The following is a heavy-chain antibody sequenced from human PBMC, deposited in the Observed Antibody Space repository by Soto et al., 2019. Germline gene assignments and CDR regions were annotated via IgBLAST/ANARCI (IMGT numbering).Heavy chain of an antibody. CDR3: AKQTIYYDSSGYHATFDH. J-gene: IGHJ4*02. CDR1: GFSFTTYA. D-gene: IGHD3-22*01. V-gene: IGHV3-23*01. Sequence: GGSLRLSCAASGFSFTTYAMSWVRQAPGTGLEWVSGISGSGATTYYADSVKGRFTISRDNSKNTLYLQMNSLRAEDTAVYYCAKQTIYYDSSGYHATFDHWGQGTLVTVSS. CDR2: ISGSGATT.